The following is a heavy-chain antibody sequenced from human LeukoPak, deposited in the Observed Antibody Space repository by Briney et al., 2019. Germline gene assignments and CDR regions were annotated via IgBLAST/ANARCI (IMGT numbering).Heavy chain of an antibody. CDR2: INTYTGTP. CDR3: ATPRALSSDTAMVTYYYYYYMDV. CDR1: GYTFSSYT. V-gene: IGHV7-4-1*02. J-gene: IGHJ6*03. Sequence: ASVKVSCKASGYTFSSYTLSWLRQAPGQGLEWMGWINTYTGTPTYAQGFTGRFVFSLDTSVSTAYLQISSLKAEDTAVYYCATPRALSSDTAMVTYYYYYYMDVWGKGTTVTVSS. D-gene: IGHD5-18*01.